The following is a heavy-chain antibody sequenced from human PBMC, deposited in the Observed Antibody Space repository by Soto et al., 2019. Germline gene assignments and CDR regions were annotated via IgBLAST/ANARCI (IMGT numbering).Heavy chain of an antibody. CDR1: GYTFTSYA. Sequence: ASVKVSCKASGYTFTSYAMHWVRQAPGQRLEWMGWINAGNGNTKYSQKFQGRVTITRDTSASTAYMELSSLRSEDTAVYYCARDGITMVRGVIGHWGQGTLVTVSS. J-gene: IGHJ4*02. CDR2: INAGNGNT. V-gene: IGHV1-3*01. D-gene: IGHD3-10*01. CDR3: ARDGITMVRGVIGH.